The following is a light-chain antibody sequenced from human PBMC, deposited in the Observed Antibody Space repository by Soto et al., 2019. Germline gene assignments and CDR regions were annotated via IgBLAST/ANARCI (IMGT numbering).Light chain of an antibody. Sequence: QSVLTQPASVSGSPGQSITISCTGTSSDVGGFNYVSWCQQHPGKAPKLMIYDVTNRPSGVSYRFSGSKSGNMASLTISGLQAEDEADYYCNSYTSSSTYVFGTGTKVTVL. J-gene: IGLJ1*01. V-gene: IGLV2-14*03. CDR1: SSDVGGFNY. CDR2: DVT. CDR3: NSYTSSSTYV.